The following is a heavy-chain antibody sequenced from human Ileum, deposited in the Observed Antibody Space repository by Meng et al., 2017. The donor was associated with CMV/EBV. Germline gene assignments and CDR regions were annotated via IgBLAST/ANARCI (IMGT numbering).Heavy chain of an antibody. D-gene: IGHD3-10*01. CDR2: NTHSGRA. Sequence: HVLRQEWGALLFNPSETLSLICAVFGGSFTDYYCTWFRPSPGKGREWSGENTHSGRAYYSSSLTGRATISVDMSKYQFSLKLPSVTAADTAIYYCARGLASGWPDYWGQGTLVTVSS. CDR1: GGSFTDYY. V-gene: IGHV4-34*01. CDR3: ARGLASGWPDY. J-gene: IGHJ4*02.